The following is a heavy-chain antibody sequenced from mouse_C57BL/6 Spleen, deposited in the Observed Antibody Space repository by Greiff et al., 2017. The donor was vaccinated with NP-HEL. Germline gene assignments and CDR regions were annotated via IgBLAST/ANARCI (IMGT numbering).Heavy chain of an antibody. CDR3: AQIRREIYYYGSSCYFDY. J-gene: IGHJ2*01. V-gene: IGHV8-5*01. D-gene: IGHD1-1*01. CDR2: IWWNDDK. CDR1: GFSLSTSNMG. Sequence: QVTLKESGPGILQPSQTLSLTCSFSGFSLSTSNMGIGWIRQPSGMGLEWLAHIWWNDDKYYNPSLRSRPTISKDTSNNQVFRKFTSVDNADTATYYCAQIRREIYYYGSSCYFDYWGQGTTLTVSS.